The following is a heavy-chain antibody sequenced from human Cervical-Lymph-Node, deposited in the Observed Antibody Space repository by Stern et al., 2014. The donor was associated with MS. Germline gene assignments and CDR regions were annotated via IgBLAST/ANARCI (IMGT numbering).Heavy chain of an antibody. CDR1: GFTFSIYA. D-gene: IGHD6-19*01. CDR3: AKEGIAVASFDY. Sequence: EVQLEESGGGLVQPGGSLRLSCAASGFTFSIYAMSWVRQAPGKGLEWVSAISGSGDRTYYADSVKGRFTISRDNSKNTLYLQMNSLRAEDTAVYYCAKEGIAVASFDYWGQGTLVTVSS. CDR2: ISGSGDRT. J-gene: IGHJ4*02. V-gene: IGHV3-23*04.